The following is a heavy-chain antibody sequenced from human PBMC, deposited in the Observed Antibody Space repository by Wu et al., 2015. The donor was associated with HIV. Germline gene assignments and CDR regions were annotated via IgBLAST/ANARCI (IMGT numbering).Heavy chain of an antibody. CDR1: GGSFSNYY. D-gene: IGHD1/OR15-1a*01. CDR3: ARETTGI. J-gene: IGHJ3*02. CDR2: INHSGST. V-gene: IGHV4-34*01. Sequence: QVQLQQWGAGLLKPSETLSLTCAVYGGSFSNYYWSRIRQSPRKGLEWIGEINHSGSTNYNPSLKSRVIISIDTSKNQFSLKLRSVTAADTAVYYCARETTGIWGQGTMVTVSS.